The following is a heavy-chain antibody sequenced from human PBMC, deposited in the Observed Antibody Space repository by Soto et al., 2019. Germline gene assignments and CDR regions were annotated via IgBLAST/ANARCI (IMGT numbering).Heavy chain of an antibody. V-gene: IGHV4-30-4*01. D-gene: IGHD3-3*01. CDR3: ARGLAYYDFWSGYSVDY. J-gene: IGHJ4*02. Sequence: SSETLSLTCTVSGGSISSGDYYWSWIRQPPGKGLEWIGYIYYSGSTYYNPSLKSRVTISVDTSKNQFSLKLSSVTAADTAVYYCARGLAYYDFWSGYSVDYWGQGTLVTVSS. CDR2: IYYSGST. CDR1: GGSISSGDYY.